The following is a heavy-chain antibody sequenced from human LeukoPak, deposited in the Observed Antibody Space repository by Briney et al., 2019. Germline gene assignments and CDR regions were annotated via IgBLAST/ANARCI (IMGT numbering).Heavy chain of an antibody. CDR1: GLTFNSYA. V-gene: IGHV3-48*01. Sequence: GGSLRLSCAASGLTFNSYAMSWVRQAPGKGLEWVSYISSSSSTIYYADSVKGRFTISRDNAKNSLYLQMNSLRAEDTAVYYCARDRRGFKGVSFDYWGQGTLVTVSS. J-gene: IGHJ4*02. CDR2: ISSSSSTI. D-gene: IGHD2-8*01. CDR3: ARDRRGFKGVSFDY.